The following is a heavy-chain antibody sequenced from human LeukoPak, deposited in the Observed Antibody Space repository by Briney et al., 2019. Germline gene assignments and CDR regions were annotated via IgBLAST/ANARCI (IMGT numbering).Heavy chain of an antibody. V-gene: IGHV1-69*05. Sequence: ASVKVSCKASGGTFSSYAISWVRQAPGQGLEWMGGIIPIFGTANYAQKFQGRVTITTDESTSTAYMELSSLRSEDTAVYYCARARPPLTCSSTSCHQSGAFDIWGQGTMVTVSS. CDR3: ARARPPLTCSSTSCHQSGAFDI. D-gene: IGHD2-2*01. J-gene: IGHJ3*02. CDR1: GGTFSSYA. CDR2: IIPIFGTA.